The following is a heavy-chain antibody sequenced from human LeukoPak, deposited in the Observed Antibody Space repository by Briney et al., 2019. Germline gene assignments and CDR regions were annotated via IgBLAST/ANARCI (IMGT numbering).Heavy chain of an antibody. CDR2: INAGNGNT. J-gene: IGHJ4*02. Sequence: GASVMVSCKASGYTFTSYAMHWVRQAPGQRLEWMGWINAGNGNTKYSQKFQGRVTITRDTSASTAYMELSSLRSEDTAVYYCARVPQRRQLVPYFDYWGQGTLVTVSS. CDR3: ARVPQRRQLVPYFDY. D-gene: IGHD6-13*01. CDR1: GYTFTSYA. V-gene: IGHV1-3*01.